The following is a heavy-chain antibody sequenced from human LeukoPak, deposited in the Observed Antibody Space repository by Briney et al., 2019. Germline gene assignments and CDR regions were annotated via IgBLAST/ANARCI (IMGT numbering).Heavy chain of an antibody. D-gene: IGHD3-22*01. J-gene: IGHJ4*02. CDR1: GGSISSSSYY. Sequence: PSETLSLTCTVSGGSISSSSYYWGWIRQPPGKGLEWIGSIYYSGSTYYNPSLKSRVTISVDTSKNQFSLKLSSVTAADTAVYYCARDDVITQFDYWGQGTLVTVSS. CDR3: ARDDVITQFDY. V-gene: IGHV4-39*07. CDR2: IYYSGST.